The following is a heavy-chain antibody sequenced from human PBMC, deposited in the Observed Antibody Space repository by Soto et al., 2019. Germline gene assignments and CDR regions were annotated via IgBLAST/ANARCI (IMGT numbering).Heavy chain of an antibody. CDR2: IYSGGST. CDR1: GFTVSSNY. V-gene: IGHV3-53*01. J-gene: IGHJ6*02. Sequence: GGSLRLSCAASGFTVSSNYMSWVRQAPGKGLEWVSVIYSGGSTYYADSVKGRFTISRDNYKNTLYLQMNSRRAEDTAVYYRARVKGYCSGGSCCSRYYYYGMDVWGQGTTVTVSS. D-gene: IGHD2-15*01. CDR3: ARVKGYCSGGSCCSRYYYYGMDV.